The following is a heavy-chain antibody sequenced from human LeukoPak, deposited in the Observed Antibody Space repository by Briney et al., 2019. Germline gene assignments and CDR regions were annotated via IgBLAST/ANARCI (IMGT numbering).Heavy chain of an antibody. CDR1: GYTFTSYE. CDR3: ARVYSRRSSGYYYADY. J-gene: IGHJ4*02. CDR2: MNPNSGNT. V-gene: IGHV1-8*01. D-gene: IGHD3-22*01. Sequence: EASVKVSCKASGYTFTSYEINWVRQAAGQGLEWMGWMNPNSGNTGYAPKFQGRVTMTRNTSKNAAYMELSSLRSEDTAVYYCARVYSRRSSGYYYADYWGQGTLVTVSS.